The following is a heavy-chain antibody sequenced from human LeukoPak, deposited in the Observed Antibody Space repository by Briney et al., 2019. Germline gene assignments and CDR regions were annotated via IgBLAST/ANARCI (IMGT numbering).Heavy chain of an antibody. CDR3: ARDLMKSSWYPYYFDY. D-gene: IGHD6-13*01. CDR2: ISSTGGTI. V-gene: IGHV3-11*01. Sequence: GGSLRLSCVVSGFTFSDYYMSWIRQAPGKGLEWVSYISSTGGTIDYTDSAKGRFTISRDNAKNSLYLQMNSLRAEDTAVYYCARDLMKSSWYPYYFDYWGQGALVTVSS. CDR1: GFTFSDYY. J-gene: IGHJ4*02.